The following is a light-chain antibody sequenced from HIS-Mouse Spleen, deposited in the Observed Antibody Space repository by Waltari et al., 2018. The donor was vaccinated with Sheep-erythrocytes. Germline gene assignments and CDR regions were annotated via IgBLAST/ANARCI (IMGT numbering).Light chain of an antibody. J-gene: IGLJ1*01. V-gene: IGLV2-11*01. CDR3: CSYAGSYNHV. Sequence: QSALTQPRSVSGSPGQSVTISCTGTSSDVGGSNYVSWYQQHPGKAPKLMIYDVSKRPSGVPDRCSGSKSGNTASLTISGLQAEDEADYYCCSYAGSYNHVFATGTKVTVL. CDR1: SSDVGGSNY. CDR2: DVS.